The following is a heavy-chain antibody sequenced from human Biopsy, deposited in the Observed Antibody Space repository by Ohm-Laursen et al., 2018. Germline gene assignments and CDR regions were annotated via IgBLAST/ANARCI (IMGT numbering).Heavy chain of an antibody. CDR1: GGSISGYH. Sequence: SDTLCLTCTVSGGSISGYHRSWIRKSPGKGLEWLVYNPYTGGIPSTPSLNGRATMSLDTSKNQFSLRLIYVTAPDTAVYYCARMPHFDYWGQGILVTVSS. V-gene: IGHV4-59*07. CDR2: NPYTGGI. CDR3: ARMPHFDY. J-gene: IGHJ4*02. D-gene: IGHD2-2*01.